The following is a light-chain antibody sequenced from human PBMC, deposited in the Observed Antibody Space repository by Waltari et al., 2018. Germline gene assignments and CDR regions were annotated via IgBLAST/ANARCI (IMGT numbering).Light chain of an antibody. CDR1: QDITNY. V-gene: IGKV1-33*01. CDR3: QQYDNLPIT. CDR2: DAA. Sequence: DIQMTQSPYSLSASVGDRVTITCQASQDITNYLNWYQQKPGKAPKLLIYDAANLETGVPSRFSGSGSETDFTFTISSLQPEDIATYYCQQYDNLPITFGQGTRLEIK. J-gene: IGKJ5*01.